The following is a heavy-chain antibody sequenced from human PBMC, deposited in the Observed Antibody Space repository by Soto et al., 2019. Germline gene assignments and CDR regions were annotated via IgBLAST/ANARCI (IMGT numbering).Heavy chain of an antibody. Sequence: QVQLVESGGGVVQPGRSLRLSCAASGFTFSSYGMHWVRQAPGKGLEWVAVIWYDGSNKYYADSVKGRFTISRDNSKNTLCLQMNSLRAEDTAVYYWARDRGYCSGGSCYQPGAFDIWGQGTMVTVSS. CDR1: GFTFSSYG. J-gene: IGHJ3*02. CDR2: IWYDGSNK. CDR3: ARDRGYCSGGSCYQPGAFDI. D-gene: IGHD2-15*01. V-gene: IGHV3-33*01.